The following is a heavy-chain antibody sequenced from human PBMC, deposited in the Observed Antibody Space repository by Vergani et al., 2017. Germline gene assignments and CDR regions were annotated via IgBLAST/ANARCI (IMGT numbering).Heavy chain of an antibody. CDR1: GDSISSGVYY. Sequence: QVQLQESGPGLLKPSQTLSLTCSVSGDSISSGVYYWNWIRQHPGKGLEWIGYIYSTGSTHHNPSLRRRINMSVDTSKNQFSLKLNSVTAADTAMYYCGRVADFYGLGSRLLDLWGQGILVTVSS. CDR2: IYSTGST. V-gene: IGHV4-31*03. J-gene: IGHJ5*02. D-gene: IGHD3-10*01. CDR3: GRVADFYGLGSRLLDL.